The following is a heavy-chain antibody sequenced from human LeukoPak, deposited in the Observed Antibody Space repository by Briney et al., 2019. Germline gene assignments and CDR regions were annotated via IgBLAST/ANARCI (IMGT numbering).Heavy chain of an antibody. Sequence: GGSLRLSCAASGFMFNGYSMTWVRQAPGKGLEWVSYISGGSDYTFYTDSVKGRFTISRDNAKKSLYLQLNSLRVEDTAVYYCAREVGGWYSFDLWGQGTLVTVSS. CDR1: GFMFNGYS. D-gene: IGHD6-19*01. CDR2: ISGGSDYT. J-gene: IGHJ4*02. CDR3: AREVGGWYSFDL. V-gene: IGHV3-21*01.